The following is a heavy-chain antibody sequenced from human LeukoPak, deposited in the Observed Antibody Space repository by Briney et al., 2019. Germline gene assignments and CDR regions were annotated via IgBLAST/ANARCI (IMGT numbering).Heavy chain of an antibody. CDR2: INHSGST. J-gene: IGHJ6*02. D-gene: IGHD5-18*01. CDR1: GGSFSGYY. V-gene: IGHV4-34*01. Sequence: SETLSLTCAVYGGSFSGYYWSWIRQPPGKGLEWIGEINHSGSTNYNPSLKSRVTISVDTSKNQFSLKLSSVTAADTAVYYCARGINGYSYGPYYGMDVWGQGTTVTVSS. CDR3: ARGINGYSYGPYYGMDV.